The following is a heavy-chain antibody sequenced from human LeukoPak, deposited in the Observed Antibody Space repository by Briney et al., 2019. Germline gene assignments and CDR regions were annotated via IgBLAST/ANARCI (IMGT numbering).Heavy chain of an antibody. CDR1: GGSFSGYY. CDR3: ARHVLRYFARFDY. V-gene: IGHV4-34*01. J-gene: IGHJ4*02. D-gene: IGHD3-9*01. CDR2: INHSGST. Sequence: SETLSLTCAVYGGSFSGYYWSWIRQPPGKGLEWIGEINHSGSTNYNPSLKSRVTISVDTSKNQFSLKLSSVTAAGTAVYYCARHVLRYFARFDYWGQGTLVTVSS.